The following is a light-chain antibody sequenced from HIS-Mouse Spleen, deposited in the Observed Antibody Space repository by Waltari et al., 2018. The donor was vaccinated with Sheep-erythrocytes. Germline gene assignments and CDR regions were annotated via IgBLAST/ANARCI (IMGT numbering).Light chain of an antibody. J-gene: IGLJ3*02. CDR2: VGS. CDR3: CSYAGSSTWV. V-gene: IGLV2-23*01. Sequence: QSALTQPASVSGSPGQSLTISCTGTSSDVGSYNLVSWYQQHPGKAPKLMIYVGSKRPSGVSNRFSGSKSGNTASLTISGLQAEDEADYYCCSYAGSSTWVFGGGTKLTVL. CDR1: SSDVGSYNL.